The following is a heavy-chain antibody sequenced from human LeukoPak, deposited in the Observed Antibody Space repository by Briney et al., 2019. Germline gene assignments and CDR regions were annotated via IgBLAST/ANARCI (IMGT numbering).Heavy chain of an antibody. D-gene: IGHD3-22*01. CDR1: GGTFSSYA. Sequence: SVKVSCKASGGTFSSYAISWVRQAPGQGLEWMGGIIPIFGTANYAQKFQGRVTITADESTSTAYMELSSLRSEDTAVCYCAILPTYYYGSSGYYYSDYWGQGTLVTVSS. V-gene: IGHV1-69*01. J-gene: IGHJ4*02. CDR3: AILPTYYYGSSGYYYSDY. CDR2: IIPIFGTA.